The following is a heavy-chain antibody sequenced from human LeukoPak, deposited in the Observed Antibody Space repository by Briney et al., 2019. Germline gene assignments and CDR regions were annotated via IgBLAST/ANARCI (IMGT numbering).Heavy chain of an antibody. V-gene: IGHV1-18*01. CDR3: ARAETTLLLNY. D-gene: IGHD4-11*01. CDR2: ISAHNGNT. CDR1: GYSFTNYG. J-gene: IGHJ4*02. Sequence: GASVKVSCKASGYSFTNYGIIWLRQTPAQGLQWIGWISAHNGNTNYAQKLQGRVTLTTDTSTSTVYMELSSLTSDDTAVYYCARAETTLLLNYWGQGTLVTVSS.